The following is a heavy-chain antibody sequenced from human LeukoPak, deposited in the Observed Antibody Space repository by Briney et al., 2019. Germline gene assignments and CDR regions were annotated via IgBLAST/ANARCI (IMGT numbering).Heavy chain of an antibody. J-gene: IGHJ3*02. Sequence: SETLSLTCAVSGYSICSGYYWGWIRPPPGKGLEWIGSIYHSGSTYYNPSLKSRVTISVDTSKNQFSLKLSSVTAADTAVYYCASTSAYYDFWSGPGDAFDIWGQGTMVTVSS. CDR3: ASTSAYYDFWSGPGDAFDI. D-gene: IGHD3-3*01. CDR1: GYSICSGYY. V-gene: IGHV4-38-2*01. CDR2: IYHSGST.